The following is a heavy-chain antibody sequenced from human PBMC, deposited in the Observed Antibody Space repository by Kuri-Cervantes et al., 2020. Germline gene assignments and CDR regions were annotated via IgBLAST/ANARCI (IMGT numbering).Heavy chain of an antibody. V-gene: IGHV3-73*01. CDR3: TTLGVA. CDR1: GFTFSDHY. Sequence: GESLKISCAASGFTFSDHYMDWVRQAPGKGLEWVGRIRDKANSYATAYAASVKGSFTISRDDSKSTAYLQMNSLKTDDTAVYYCTTLGVAWGQGTLVTVSS. J-gene: IGHJ4*02. CDR2: IRDKANSYAT. D-gene: IGHD3-10*01.